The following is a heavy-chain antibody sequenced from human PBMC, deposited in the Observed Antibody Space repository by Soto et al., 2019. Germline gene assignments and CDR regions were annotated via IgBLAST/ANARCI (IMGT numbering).Heavy chain of an antibody. D-gene: IGHD3-22*01. CDR2: IWFDGSLK. CDR3: ARDEVVAPFNGELDY. CDR1: GFTFSNYA. J-gene: IGHJ4*02. Sequence: VGSLRLSCAASGFTFSNYAMHWVRQAPGKGLEWVAVIWFDGSLKYYADSVKGRFTISRDNSKNTVYLQMNSLRAEDTGVYYCARDEVVAPFNGELDYWGQGTLVTVSS. V-gene: IGHV3-33*01.